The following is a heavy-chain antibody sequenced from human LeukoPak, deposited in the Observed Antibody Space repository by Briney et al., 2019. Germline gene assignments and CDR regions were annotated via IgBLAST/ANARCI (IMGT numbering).Heavy chain of an antibody. D-gene: IGHD5-24*01. Sequence: SETLSLTCAVSGGSISSGGYSWSWIRQPPGKGLEWIGYIYHSGSTNYNPSLKSRVTISVDTSKNQFSLKLSSVTAADTAVYYCARKRRDGYNIDYWGQGTLVTVSS. V-gene: IGHV4-30-2*02. J-gene: IGHJ4*02. CDR1: GGSISSGGYS. CDR3: ARKRRDGYNIDY. CDR2: IYHSGST.